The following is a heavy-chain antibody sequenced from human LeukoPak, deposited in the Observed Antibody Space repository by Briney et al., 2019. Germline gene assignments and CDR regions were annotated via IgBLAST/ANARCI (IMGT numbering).Heavy chain of an antibody. V-gene: IGHV4-30-4*08. CDR1: GGSISSGDYY. Sequence: NPSQTLSLTCTVSGGSISSGDYYWSWIRQPPGKGLEWIGYIYYSGSTYYNPSLKSRVTISVDTSKNQFSLKLSSVTAADTAVYYCARGGWRTSYYYYTDVWGKGTTVTVSS. D-gene: IGHD1-14*01. J-gene: IGHJ6*03. CDR2: IYYSGST. CDR3: ARGGWRTSYYYYTDV.